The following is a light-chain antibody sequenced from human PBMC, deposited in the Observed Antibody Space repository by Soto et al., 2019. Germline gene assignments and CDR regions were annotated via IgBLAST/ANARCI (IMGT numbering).Light chain of an antibody. V-gene: IGLV3-9*01. CDR2: SDR. J-gene: IGLJ1*01. CDR1: NVGTKN. CDR3: QVWDSSTALYV. Sequence: ELTQPLSVSVALGQTARITCGGNNVGTKNVHWYQQKPGQAPVLVMYSDRNRPSGIPERFSGSNSGNTATLTISRAQAGDEADYYCQVWDSSTALYVFGTGTKVTVL.